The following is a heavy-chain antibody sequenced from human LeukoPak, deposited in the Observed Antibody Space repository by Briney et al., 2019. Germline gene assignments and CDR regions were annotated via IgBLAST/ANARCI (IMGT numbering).Heavy chain of an antibody. CDR1: GFTFDDYA. V-gene: IGHV3-9*01. CDR3: AKDVGRGYSYGYPSYYGMDV. CDR2: ISWNSGSI. D-gene: IGHD5-18*01. J-gene: IGHJ6*02. Sequence: PGGSLRLSCAASGFTFDDYAMHWVRQAPGKGLEWVSGISWNSGSIGYADSVKGRFTISRDNAKNSLYLQMNSLRAEDTASYYCAKDVGRGYSYGYPSYYGMDVWGQGTTIAVSS.